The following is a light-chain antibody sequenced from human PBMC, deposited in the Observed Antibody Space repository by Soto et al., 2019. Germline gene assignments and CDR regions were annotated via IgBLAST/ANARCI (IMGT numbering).Light chain of an antibody. V-gene: IGKV3D-20*01. CDR2: DAS. Sequence: EVVLTQSPVSLSLSPGERATLSCGASQIVSSNYLAWYQQKPGLAPRLLIYDASSRATGVPGRFRGSGSGTDFTLTINRLEPEDFAVYYCQQYGDSPRGTFGGGTKVEVK. CDR1: QIVSSNY. CDR3: QQYGDSPRGT. J-gene: IGKJ4*01.